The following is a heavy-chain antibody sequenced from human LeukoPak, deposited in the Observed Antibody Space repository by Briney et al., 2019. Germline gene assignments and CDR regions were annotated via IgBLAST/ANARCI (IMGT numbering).Heavy chain of an antibody. J-gene: IGHJ4*02. CDR3: ARGDCSGGSCYLSLTTIDH. CDR1: GGSFSGYY. CDR2: INHSRST. V-gene: IGHV4-34*01. D-gene: IGHD2-15*01. Sequence: SETLSLTCAVYGGSFSGYYWSWIRQPPGKGLQWIGEINHSRSTNYNPSLKSRVTISLDTSKNQFSLKLSSVTAADTAVYYCARGDCSGGSCYLSLTTIDHWGQGTLVTVSS.